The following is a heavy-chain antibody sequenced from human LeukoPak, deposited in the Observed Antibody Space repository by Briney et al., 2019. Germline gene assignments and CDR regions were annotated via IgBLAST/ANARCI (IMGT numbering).Heavy chain of an antibody. J-gene: IGHJ6*02. CDR1: VYTFTSYA. CDR3: SRGIVAGLRYYYYCMDV. D-gene: IGHD5-12*01. CDR2: MNPKSGKT. V-gene: IGHV1-8*01. Sequence: RASVKVSCEASVYTFTSYAISWVRQATGQGLEWMGRMNPKSGKTGSAQKFQGSVTMTRTTSLSTAYMELISLKYEDTAVYYCSRGIVAGLRYYYYCMDVWGQGTTVTVSS.